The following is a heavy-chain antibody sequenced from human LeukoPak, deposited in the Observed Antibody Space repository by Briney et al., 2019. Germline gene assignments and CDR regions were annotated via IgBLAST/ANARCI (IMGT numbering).Heavy chain of an antibody. CDR2: ISYDGSNK. CDR3: AKGSYSSSSDWFDP. CDR1: GFTFSSYA. J-gene: IGHJ5*02. D-gene: IGHD6-6*01. V-gene: IGHV3-30*04. Sequence: PGGSLRLSCAASGFTFSSYAMHWVRQAPGKGLEWVAVISYDGSNKYYADSVKGRFTISRDNSKNTLYLQMNSLRAEDTAVYYCAKGSYSSSSDWFDPWGQGTLVTVSS.